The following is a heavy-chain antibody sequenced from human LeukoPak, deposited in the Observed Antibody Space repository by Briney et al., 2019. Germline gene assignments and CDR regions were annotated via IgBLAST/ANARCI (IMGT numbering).Heavy chain of an antibody. CDR2: TSLSGLT. CDR3: SRESGAFSPFGY. Sequence: SGTLSLTCGVSGGSISSTNWWSWVRQPPGQGLEWIGETSLSGLTNYNPSLKGRVTMSLDKSKNHLSLNLTSVTAADTAVYYCSRESGAFSPFGYWGQGTLVTVSS. CDR1: GGSISSTNW. J-gene: IGHJ4*02. D-gene: IGHD1-26*01. V-gene: IGHV4-4*02.